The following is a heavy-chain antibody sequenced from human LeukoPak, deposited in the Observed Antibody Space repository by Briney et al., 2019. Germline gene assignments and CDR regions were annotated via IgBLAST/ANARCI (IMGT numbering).Heavy chain of an antibody. CDR3: ARGYCSSTSCYKRHYYYYYMDV. Sequence: GASVKVSCKASGGTFSSYAISWVRQAPGQGLEWMGGVIPIFGTANYAQKFQGRVTITTDESTSTAYMELSSLRSEDTAVYYCARGYCSSTSCYKRHYYYYYMDVWGKGTTVTVSS. V-gene: IGHV1-69*05. J-gene: IGHJ6*03. D-gene: IGHD2-2*02. CDR2: VIPIFGTA. CDR1: GGTFSSYA.